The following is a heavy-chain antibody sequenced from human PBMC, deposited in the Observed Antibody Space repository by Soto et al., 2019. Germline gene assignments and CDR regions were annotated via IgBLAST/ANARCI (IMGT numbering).Heavy chain of an antibody. V-gene: IGHV3-21*01. CDR2: ITSSSSYI. CDR1: GFTFSSYS. Sequence: EVQRVESGGGLVKPGGSLRLSCAASGFTFSSYSMNWFRQAPGKGLEWVSSITSSSSYINYADSVKGRFTISRDNAKNSLYLQTNSLRAEDTAVYYCARATVTTGRIGDFDMWGQGTMVTVSS. CDR3: ARATVTTGRIGDFDM. J-gene: IGHJ3*02. D-gene: IGHD4-17*01.